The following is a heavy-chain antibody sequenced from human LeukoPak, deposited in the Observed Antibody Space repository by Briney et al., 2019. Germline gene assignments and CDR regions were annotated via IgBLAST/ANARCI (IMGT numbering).Heavy chain of an antibody. CDR2: ISYDGSNK. D-gene: IGHD6-19*01. V-gene: IGHV3-30*03. J-gene: IGHJ4*02. CDR1: GFTFSSYG. Sequence: PGGSLRLSCAASGFTFSSYGMSWVRQAPGKGLEWVAVISYDGSNKYYADSVKGRFTISRDNSKNTLYLQMNSLRAEDTAVYYCARDRFRVAGGHFDYWGQGTLVTVSS. CDR3: ARDRFRVAGGHFDY.